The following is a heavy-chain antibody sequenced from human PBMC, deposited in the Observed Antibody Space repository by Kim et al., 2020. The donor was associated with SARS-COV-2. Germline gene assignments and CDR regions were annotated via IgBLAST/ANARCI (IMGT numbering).Heavy chain of an antibody. CDR3: ARGTGMSSGWSLDYYYGMDV. J-gene: IGHJ6*02. V-gene: IGHV4-59*13. D-gene: IGHD6-19*01. CDR1: GGSISSYY. CDR2: IYYSGST. Sequence: SETLSLTCTVSGGSISSYYWSWIRQPPGKGLEWIGYIYYSGSTNYNPSLKSRVTISVDTSKNQFSLKLSSVTAADTAVYYCARGTGMSSGWSLDYYYGMDVWGQGTTVTVSS.